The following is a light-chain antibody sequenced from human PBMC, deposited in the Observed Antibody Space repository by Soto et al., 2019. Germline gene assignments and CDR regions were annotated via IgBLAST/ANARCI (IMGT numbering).Light chain of an antibody. CDR3: QHFGSSPGYT. CDR2: GAS. J-gene: IGKJ2*01. V-gene: IGKV3-20*01. CDR1: QSVSSSS. Sequence: IGLTQSPGTLFLSPGERATLSCRASQSVSSSSLAWYQQKPGQAPRLLIYGASSRATGIPDRFSGSGSGTDFTLTISRLEPEDFAVYFCQHFGSSPGYTFGQGPGCRSN.